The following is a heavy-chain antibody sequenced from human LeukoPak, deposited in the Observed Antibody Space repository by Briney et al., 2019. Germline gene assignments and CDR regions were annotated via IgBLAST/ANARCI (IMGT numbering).Heavy chain of an antibody. Sequence: PGGSLRLSCAASGFTFNSYAMYWVRQAPGKGLEWISGIFGSGGSPHYADSVKGRFTISRENSQEIVYLQLDSLRVEDTALYYCGKTTVGYSSGRYPGWPVDYWGQGALVTVSS. CDR1: GFTFNSYA. V-gene: IGHV3-23*01. D-gene: IGHD2-15*01. CDR3: GKTTVGYSSGRYPGWPVDY. CDR2: IFGSGGSP. J-gene: IGHJ4*02.